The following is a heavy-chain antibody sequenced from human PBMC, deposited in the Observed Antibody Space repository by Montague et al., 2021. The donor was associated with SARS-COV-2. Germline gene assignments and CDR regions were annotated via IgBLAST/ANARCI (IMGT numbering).Heavy chain of an antibody. D-gene: IGHD6-6*01. CDR3: ARGLEFRGSSYQYYSGLDV. J-gene: IGHJ6*02. CDR1: GISGSSNY. Sequence: SLRLSCAASGISGSSNYMTWVRQAPGKGLEWVSVIYSGGTTQYADSVKGRFTMSRDTSKNTVYLQMSSLRAEDTALYYCARGLEFRGSSYQYYSGLDVWGQRTTVTVS. CDR2: IYSGGTT. V-gene: IGHV3-53*01.